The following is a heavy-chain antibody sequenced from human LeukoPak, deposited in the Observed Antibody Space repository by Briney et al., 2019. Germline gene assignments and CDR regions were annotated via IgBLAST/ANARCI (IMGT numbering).Heavy chain of an antibody. J-gene: IGHJ3*02. CDR1: GYTFTSYY. V-gene: IGHV1-46*01. Sequence: ASVKVSCKASGYTFTSYYMHWVRQAPGQGLEWMGIINPSGGSTSYAQKFQGRVTMTRDTSTSTVYMELSSLRSEDTAVYYCAWDSSGYYLAARDAFDIWGQGTMATVSS. CDR3: AWDSSGYYLAARDAFDI. CDR2: INPSGGST. D-gene: IGHD3-22*01.